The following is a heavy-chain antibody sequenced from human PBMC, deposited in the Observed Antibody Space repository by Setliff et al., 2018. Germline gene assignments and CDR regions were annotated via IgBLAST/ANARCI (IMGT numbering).Heavy chain of an antibody. CDR2: FYHSGST. V-gene: IGHV4-59*08. D-gene: IGHD3-10*01. J-gene: IGHJ6*03. Sequence: PSETLSLTCTVSGGSIRGFYWNWIRHPPGKELEWIGYFYHSGSTNYNPPLKGRVTMTSDTSRNQLSLKLTSVSAADTAIYYCARSSYYASGNSHNYYMDVWGKGTAVTVSS. CDR3: ARSSYYASGNSHNYYMDV. CDR1: GGSIRGFY.